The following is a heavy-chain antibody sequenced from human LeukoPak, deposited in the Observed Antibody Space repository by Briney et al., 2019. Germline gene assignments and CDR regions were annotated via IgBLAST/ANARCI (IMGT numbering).Heavy chain of an antibody. J-gene: IGHJ5*02. V-gene: IGHV4-59*13. Sequence: PSETLSLTCTVSGGSIRSYYWNWIRQPPGKGLEWLGQIYYSGSTDYNPSLKSRVTISVDTSKNQFSLKLSSVTAADTAVYYCAREHYDSSGYNWFDPWGQGTLVTVSS. D-gene: IGHD3-22*01. CDR1: GGSIRSYY. CDR2: IYYSGST. CDR3: AREHYDSSGYNWFDP.